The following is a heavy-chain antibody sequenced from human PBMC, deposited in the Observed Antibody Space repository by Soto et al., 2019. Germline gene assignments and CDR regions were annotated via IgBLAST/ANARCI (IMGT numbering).Heavy chain of an antibody. CDR1: GFTFDAYA. CDR2: ISWNSGSI. J-gene: IGHJ6*02. V-gene: IGHV3-9*01. CDR3: AKDIGYYDSSGYQYYYYYYGMDV. D-gene: IGHD3-22*01. Sequence: EVQLVESGGGLVQPGRSLRLSCAASGFTFDAYAMHWVRQAPGKGLEWVSGISWNSGSIGYADSVKGRFTISTDNAKNSLYLQMNSLRAEDTALYYWAKDIGYYDSSGYQYYYYYYGMDVWGQGTTVTVSS.